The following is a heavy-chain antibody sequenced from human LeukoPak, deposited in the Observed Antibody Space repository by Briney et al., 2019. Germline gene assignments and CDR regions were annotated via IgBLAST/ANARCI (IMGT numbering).Heavy chain of an antibody. D-gene: IGHD3-10*01. CDR3: ARGDGSGKSYYYYGMDV. CDR1: GFTFDNYA. V-gene: IGHV3-23*01. Sequence: GGSLRLSCVSSGFTFDNYAMSWVRQAPGKGLEWVSAISGSGVSTYYADSVKGRFTISRDNSKNTLYLQMNSLRAEDTAVYYCARGDGSGKSYYYYGMDVWGQGTTVTVSS. CDR2: ISGSGVST. J-gene: IGHJ6*02.